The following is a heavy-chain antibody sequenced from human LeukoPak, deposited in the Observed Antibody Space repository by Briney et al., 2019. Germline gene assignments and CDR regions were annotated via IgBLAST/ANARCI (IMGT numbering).Heavy chain of an antibody. CDR2: IYYSGST. V-gene: IGHV4-30-4*08. CDR1: GGSISSGDYY. D-gene: IGHD6-6*01. CDR3: AREGGIAARRRGALGI. Sequence: SETLSLTCTVSGGSISSGDYYWSWIRQPPGKGLEWIGYIYYSGSTYYNPSLKSRVTISVDTSKNQFSLKLSSVTAADTAVYYCAREGGIAARRRGALGIWGQGTMVTVSS. J-gene: IGHJ3*02.